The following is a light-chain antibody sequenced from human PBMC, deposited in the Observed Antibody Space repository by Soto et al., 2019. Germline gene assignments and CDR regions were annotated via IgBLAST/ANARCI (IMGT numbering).Light chain of an antibody. V-gene: IGLV2-8*01. CDR1: SSDVGGYNY. CDR3: SSYAVTNIFV. J-gene: IGLJ1*01. CDR2: EVS. Sequence: QSVLTQPPSASVSPGQSVTISCTGTSSDVGGYNYVSWYQQHPGKAPKVIIYEVSKRPSGVPDRFSGSKSGSTASLTVSGLQAEDEADYYCSSYAVTNIFVFGTGTRSPS.